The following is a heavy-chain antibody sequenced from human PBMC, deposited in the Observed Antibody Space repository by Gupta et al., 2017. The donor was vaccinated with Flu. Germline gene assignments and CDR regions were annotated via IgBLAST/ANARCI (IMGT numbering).Heavy chain of an antibody. V-gene: IGHV3-30*18. CDR1: GLTFSNYG. CDR2: ISDDGNTK. D-gene: IGHD1-26*01. J-gene: IGHJ6*02. CDR3: AKKVGPTGATYGMDV. Sequence: QVQLVASGGGVVQPGRSLRLSCAASGLTFSNYGMQWVRQAPGKGLEWVAVISDDGNTKFYADSVKGRFTISKDNSKNTLYLQMNSLRPEDTALYYCAKKVGPTGATYGMDVWGQGTTVTVSS.